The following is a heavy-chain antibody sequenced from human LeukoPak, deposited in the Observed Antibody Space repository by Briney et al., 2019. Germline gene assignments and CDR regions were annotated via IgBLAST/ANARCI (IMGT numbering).Heavy chain of an antibody. CDR1: GYTYTTYG. CDR3: VFGECSSTSCYPRRDP. V-gene: IGHV1-18*01. D-gene: IGHD2-2*01. Sequence: ASVKVSCKSSGYTYTTYGISWVRQAPGQGLEWMGWINAYSGNTDYTQNLQGRLTMATDTSTTTAYMELRSLRSDDTAVYYCVFGECSSTSCYPRRDPWGPGTLVTVSS. CDR2: INAYSGNT. J-gene: IGHJ5*02.